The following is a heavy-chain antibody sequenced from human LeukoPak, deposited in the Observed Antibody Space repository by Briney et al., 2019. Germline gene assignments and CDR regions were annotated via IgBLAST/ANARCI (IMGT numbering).Heavy chain of an antibody. J-gene: IGHJ6*03. CDR3: ARYASGWSGGTSGHYMDV. Sequence: GGSLRLSCAASGFSFSSYTMTWVRQAPGRGLEWVSCLSSTSTYIYYADSVKGRFTISRDNAKNSLYLQMNSPRAEDTAVYYCARYASGWSGGTSGHYMDVWGKGTTVIVSS. CDR1: GFSFSSYT. D-gene: IGHD6-19*01. CDR2: LSSTSTYI. V-gene: IGHV3-21*01.